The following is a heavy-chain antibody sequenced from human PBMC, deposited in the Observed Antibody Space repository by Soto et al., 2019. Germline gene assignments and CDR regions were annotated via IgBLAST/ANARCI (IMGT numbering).Heavy chain of an antibody. V-gene: IGHV1-2*02. Sequence: ASVKVSCKASGYTFTGYYMHWVRQAPEQGLEWMGWINPNSGGTNYAQKFQGRVTMTRDTSISTAYMELSRLRSDDTAVYYCAREKVRAAVAGFSHAFDIWGQGTMVTVSS. CDR2: INPNSGGT. CDR3: AREKVRAAVAGFSHAFDI. J-gene: IGHJ3*02. CDR1: GYTFTGYY. D-gene: IGHD6-19*01.